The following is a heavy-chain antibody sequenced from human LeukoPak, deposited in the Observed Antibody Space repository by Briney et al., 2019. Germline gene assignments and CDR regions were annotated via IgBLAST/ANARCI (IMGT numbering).Heavy chain of an antibody. Sequence: GGPLRLSCAASGFTVSSNYMSWVRQAPGKGLEWVSVIYSGGSTYYAASVKGRFTISRDNSKNTLYLQMNSLRAEDTAVYYCARSPDTAMDLYDYWGQGTLVTVSS. V-gene: IGHV3-53*01. J-gene: IGHJ4*02. CDR2: IYSGGST. CDR1: GFTVSSNY. CDR3: ARSPDTAMDLYDY. D-gene: IGHD5-18*01.